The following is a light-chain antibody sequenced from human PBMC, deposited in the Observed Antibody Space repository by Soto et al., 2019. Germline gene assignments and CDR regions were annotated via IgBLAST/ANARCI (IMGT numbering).Light chain of an antibody. J-gene: IGLJ2*01. V-gene: IGLV2-23*01. Sequence: QSALTQTASVSGSPGQSITISCTGTSSDFGNYNLVSWYQQHPGRAPKLIIYEANERPSGVSDRFSGSKSGITASLTISGLQPEDEADYYCCSYAGSNTYVLFGGGTQMTVL. CDR2: EAN. CDR3: CSYAGSNTYVL. CDR1: SSDFGNYNL.